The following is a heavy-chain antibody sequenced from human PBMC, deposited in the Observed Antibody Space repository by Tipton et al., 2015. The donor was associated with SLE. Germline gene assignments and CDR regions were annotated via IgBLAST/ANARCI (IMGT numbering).Heavy chain of an antibody. CDR2: ISYSGRS. CDR3: ARRFRDSSYFDY. CDR1: GVSISDHS. J-gene: IGHJ4*02. V-gene: IGHV4-59*08. Sequence: TLSLTCTVSGVSISDHSWGWIRQPPGKGMEWIGYISYSGRSNYNPSLKSQVTISLDTSKNQVSLKVSSVTAADTAVYYCARRFRDSSYFDYWGQGTLATVSS.